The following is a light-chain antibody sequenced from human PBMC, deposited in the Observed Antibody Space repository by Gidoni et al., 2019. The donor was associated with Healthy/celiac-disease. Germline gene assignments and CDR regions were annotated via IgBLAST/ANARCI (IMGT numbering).Light chain of an antibody. CDR1: QSISSW. CDR2: KAS. CDR3: QQYNSYWT. J-gene: IGKJ1*01. Sequence: DIQMTQSPSTLSASVGDRVTITCRASQSISSWLAWYQQKPGKAPKLLIYKASSLESGVPSRFSGSGSGTEFTLTISSLQPDDFATYYCQQYNSYWTFXQXTKVEIQ. V-gene: IGKV1-5*03.